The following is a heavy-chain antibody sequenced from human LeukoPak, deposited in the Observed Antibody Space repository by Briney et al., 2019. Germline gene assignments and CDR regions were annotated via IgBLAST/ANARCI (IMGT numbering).Heavy chain of an antibody. D-gene: IGHD2-15*01. CDR2: IYTSGST. Sequence: SQTLSLTWTVAAGSISSYYWSWIRQPPGKGLEWIGYIYTSGSTNYNPSLKSRVTISVDTSKNQFSLKLSSVTAADTAVYYCARLIKVAWFDPWGQGTLVTVSS. CDR3: ARLIKVAWFDP. CDR1: AGSISSYY. J-gene: IGHJ5*02. V-gene: IGHV4-4*09.